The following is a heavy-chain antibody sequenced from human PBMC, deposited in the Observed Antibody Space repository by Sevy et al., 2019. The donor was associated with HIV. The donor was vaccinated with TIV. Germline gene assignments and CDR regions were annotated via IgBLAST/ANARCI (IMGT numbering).Heavy chain of an antibody. Sequence: GGSLRLSCAASGFTFSNYGMSWVRHTPGKGLEWVSAISGSGDSTYYADSVKGRFTISRDNSKNTLYLQMNSLRAEDTAVYYCAKILGDFWSGYFDYWGQGTLVTVSS. CDR1: GFTFSNYG. CDR3: AKILGDFWSGYFDY. CDR2: ISGSGDST. D-gene: IGHD3-3*01. V-gene: IGHV3-23*01. J-gene: IGHJ4*02.